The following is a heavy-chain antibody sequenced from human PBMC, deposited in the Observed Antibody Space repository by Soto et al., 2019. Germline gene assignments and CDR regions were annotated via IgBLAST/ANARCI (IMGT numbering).Heavy chain of an antibody. CDR3: ARDWDFGVVSNWFDP. D-gene: IGHD3-3*01. J-gene: IGHJ5*02. Sequence: SETLSLTCAVYGGSFSGYYWSWIRQPPGKGLEWIGEINHSGSTNYNPSLKSRVTISVDTSKNQFSLKLSSVTAADTAVYYCARDWDFGVVSNWFDPWGQGTLVTVSS. CDR2: INHSGST. CDR1: GGSFSGYY. V-gene: IGHV4-34*01.